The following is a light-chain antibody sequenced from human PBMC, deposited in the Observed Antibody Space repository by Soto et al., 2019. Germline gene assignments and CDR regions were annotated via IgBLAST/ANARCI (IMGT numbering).Light chain of an antibody. Sequence: QSVLTQPASGSGSPGQSITISCTGTSSDVGNYNLVSWYQQHPGKAPKLMIYDVSKRPSGVSNRFSGSKSGNTASPTISRLQADDEADYYCCSYAGDSYVFGAGTKVTVL. CDR3: CSYAGDSYV. V-gene: IGLV2-23*02. CDR1: SSDVGNYNL. CDR2: DVS. J-gene: IGLJ1*01.